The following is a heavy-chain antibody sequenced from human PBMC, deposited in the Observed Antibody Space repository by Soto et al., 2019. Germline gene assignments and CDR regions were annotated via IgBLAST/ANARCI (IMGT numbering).Heavy chain of an antibody. J-gene: IGHJ5*02. CDR2: ISYDGSNK. CDR3: ARSPVLYCSGGSCPLGFDP. D-gene: IGHD2-15*01. Sequence: QVQLVESGGGVVQPGRSLRLSCAASGFTFSSYAMHWVRQAPGKGLEWVAVISYDGSNKYYADSVKGRFTISRDNSKNTLYLQMNSLRAEDTAVYYCARSPVLYCSGGSCPLGFDPWGQGTLVTVSS. V-gene: IGHV3-30-3*01. CDR1: GFTFSSYA.